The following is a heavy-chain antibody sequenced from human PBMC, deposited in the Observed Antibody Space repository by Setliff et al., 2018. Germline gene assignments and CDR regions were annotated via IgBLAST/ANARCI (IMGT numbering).Heavy chain of an antibody. V-gene: IGHV3-11*04. CDR1: GFTFSNYA. Sequence: GGSLRLSCAASGFTFSNYAMGWVRQAPGKGLEWVSYISRGGNTIYYADSVKGRFTISRDNARDSLFLQMNTLRAEDTAVYYCAREVVGAPSAFDIWGQGTMVTVSS. CDR2: ISRGGNTI. D-gene: IGHD1-26*01. J-gene: IGHJ3*02. CDR3: AREVVGAPSAFDI.